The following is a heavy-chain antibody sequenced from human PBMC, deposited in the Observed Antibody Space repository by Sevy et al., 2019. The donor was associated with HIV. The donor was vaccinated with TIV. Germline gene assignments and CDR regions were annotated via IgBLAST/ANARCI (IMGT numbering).Heavy chain of an antibody. D-gene: IGHD3-22*01. CDR3: ASLQGEYSDRDYFSMYYFDY. CDR2: IYQSGST. CDR1: GGSISSDNF. J-gene: IGHJ4*02. Sequence: SETLSLTCAVSGGSISSDNFWSWVRQPPGKGLEWIGDIYQSGSTNYSPSLGSRVTMSVDKSKNQFSLRLTSVTAADTDVYICASLQGEYSDRDYFSMYYFDYWGQGALVTVSS. V-gene: IGHV4-4*02.